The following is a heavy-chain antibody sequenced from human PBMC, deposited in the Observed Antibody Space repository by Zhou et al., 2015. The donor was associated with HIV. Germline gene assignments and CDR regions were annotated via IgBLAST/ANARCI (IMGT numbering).Heavy chain of an antibody. CDR1: GFTVSRDY. D-gene: IGHD3-3*01. Sequence: EVQLVESGGGLIQPGGSLRLSCAASGFTVSRDYMSWVRQAPGKGLEWVSVIYTTGNTYYADSVKGRFTISRDNSKNTLYLQMNSLTAEDTAVYYCARDGPLRSFDYWGQGTLVTVSS. V-gene: IGHV3-53*01. CDR2: IYTTGNT. CDR3: ARDGPLRSFDY. J-gene: IGHJ4*02.